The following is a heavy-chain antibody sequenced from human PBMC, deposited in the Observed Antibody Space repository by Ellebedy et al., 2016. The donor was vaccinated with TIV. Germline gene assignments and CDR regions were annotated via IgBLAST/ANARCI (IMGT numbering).Heavy chain of an antibody. J-gene: IGHJ6*03. D-gene: IGHD3-10*01. CDR1: GFTFNSYA. Sequence: PGGSLRLSCAASGFTFNSYAMHWVRQAPGKGLEWMAVISYDGRDNYYADSVKGRITISRDNSKKTLYLQMKSLRGEDTAVYFCARDRTPGSGTYYPKYNYMDVWGKGTTVTVSS. CDR2: ISYDGRDN. V-gene: IGHV3-30*04. CDR3: ARDRTPGSGTYYPKYNYMDV.